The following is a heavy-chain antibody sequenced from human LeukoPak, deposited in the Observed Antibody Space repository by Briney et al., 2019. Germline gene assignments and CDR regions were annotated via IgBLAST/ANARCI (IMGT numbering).Heavy chain of an antibody. D-gene: IGHD6-19*01. J-gene: IGHJ4*02. CDR3: AKDQDPIAVAGTFDY. Sequence: PGGSLRLSCAASGFTFSSYGIHWVRQAPGKGLEWVSVISYDGSNKYYVDSVKGRFTISRDNSKNTLYLQMNSLRAEDTAVYYCAKDQDPIAVAGTFDYWGQGTLVTVSS. CDR2: ISYDGSNK. CDR1: GFTFSSYG. V-gene: IGHV3-30*18.